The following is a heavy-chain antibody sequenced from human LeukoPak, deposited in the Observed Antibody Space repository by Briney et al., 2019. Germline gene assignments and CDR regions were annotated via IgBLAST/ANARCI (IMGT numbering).Heavy chain of an antibody. J-gene: IGHJ6*02. CDR3: AKVLYGSGSYYGFGPYYYGMDV. D-gene: IGHD3-10*01. CDR2: ISGSGGST. V-gene: IGHV3-23*01. CDR1: GFTFSSYA. Sequence: GGSLRLSCAASGFTFSSYAMSWVRQAPGKGLEWVSAISGSGGSTYYADSVKGRFTISRDNSKNTLYLQMNSLRAEDTAVYYCAKVLYGSGSYYGFGPYYYGMDVWGQGTTVTVSS.